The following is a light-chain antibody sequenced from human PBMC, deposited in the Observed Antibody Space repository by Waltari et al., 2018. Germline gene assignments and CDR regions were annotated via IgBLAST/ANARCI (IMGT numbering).Light chain of an antibody. CDR3: ASWDDSLNGHWV. CDR2: RTD. V-gene: IGLV1-44*01. J-gene: IGLJ3*02. CDR1: ASHIGDNL. Sequence: QSVLTQPPSTSGTPGQRVTISCSGSASHIGDNLVNWYHQLPGKAPKPLIHRTDLRPSGVPDRFSGSKFGTSASLAISGLQSEDEADYFCASWDDSLNGHWVFGGGTKVTVL.